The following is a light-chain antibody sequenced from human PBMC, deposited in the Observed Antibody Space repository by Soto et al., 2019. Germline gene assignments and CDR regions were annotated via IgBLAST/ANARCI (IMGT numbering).Light chain of an antibody. CDR2: AAS. CDR1: QGISSY. V-gene: IGKV1-9*01. J-gene: IGKJ2*02. Sequence: DIQLTQSPSFLSASGGDRVTITCRASQGISSYLAWYQQKPGKAPKLLIYAASTLQSGVPSRFSGSGSGTEFTLTISSLQPADFATYYCQQLNSYLRTFGQGTKLEIK. CDR3: QQLNSYLRT.